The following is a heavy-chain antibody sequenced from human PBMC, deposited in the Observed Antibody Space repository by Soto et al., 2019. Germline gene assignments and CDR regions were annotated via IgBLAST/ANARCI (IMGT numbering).Heavy chain of an antibody. J-gene: IGHJ5*02. D-gene: IGHD1-26*01. V-gene: IGHV3-23*01. CDR2: ISGSGGST. Sequence: GGSLRLSCAASGFTFSSYAMSWVRQAPGKGLEWVSAISGSGGSTHYADSVKGRFTISRDNSKNTLYLQMNSLRAEDTAVYYCAKRRKVGVAENWFDPWGQGTLVTVSS. CDR1: GFTFSSYA. CDR3: AKRRKVGVAENWFDP.